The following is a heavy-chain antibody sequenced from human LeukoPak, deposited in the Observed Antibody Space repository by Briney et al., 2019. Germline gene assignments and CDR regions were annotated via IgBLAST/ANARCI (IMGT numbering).Heavy chain of an antibody. CDR3: ARDLLAVAGTGAFDY. D-gene: IGHD6-19*01. CDR2: IIPIFGTA. V-gene: IGHV1-69*13. CDR1: GGTFSSYA. J-gene: IGHJ4*02. Sequence: GASVKVSCKASGGTFSSYAISWVRQAPGQGLEWMGGIIPIFGTANYAQKFQGRVTITADESTSTAYMELSSLRSEDTAVYYCARDLLAVAGTGAFDYWGQGTLVTVSS.